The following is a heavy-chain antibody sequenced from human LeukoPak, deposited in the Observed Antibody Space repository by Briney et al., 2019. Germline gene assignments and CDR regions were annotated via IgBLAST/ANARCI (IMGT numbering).Heavy chain of an antibody. CDR3: TTTAMVTFDAFDT. V-gene: IGHV3-15*01. D-gene: IGHD5-18*01. CDR1: GFTFSNAW. J-gene: IGHJ3*02. Sequence: PGGSLRLSCAASGFTFSNAWMIWVRQAPGKGLEWVGRIKSKTDGGTTDYAAPVKGRFTISRDDSKNTLYLQMNSLKTEDTAVYYCTTTAMVTFDAFDTWGQGTMVTVSS. CDR2: IKSKTDGGTT.